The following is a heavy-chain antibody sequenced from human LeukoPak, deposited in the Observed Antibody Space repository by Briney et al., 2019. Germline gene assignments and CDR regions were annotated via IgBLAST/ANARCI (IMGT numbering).Heavy chain of an antibody. J-gene: IGHJ3*02. CDR2: MTSTNNI. V-gene: IGHV3-69-1*01. D-gene: IGHD3-3*01. CDR3: ARAQTLFWEFDGFEI. Sequence: GSLRLSCAASGFTFRSHSINWVRQAPGKGLEWIATMTSTNNIYYADSVKGRFTISRDNAENSVYLQMNSLRDEDTAVYSCARAQTLFWEFDGFEIWGRRTKVTVSS. CDR1: GFTFRSHS.